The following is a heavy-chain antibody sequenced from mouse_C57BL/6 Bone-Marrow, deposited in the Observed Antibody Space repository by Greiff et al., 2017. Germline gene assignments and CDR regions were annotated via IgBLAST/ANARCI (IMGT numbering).Heavy chain of an antibody. CDR1: GYTFTSYW. V-gene: IGHV1-7*01. CDR2: INPSSGYT. D-gene: IGHD2-3*01. J-gene: IGHJ2*01. Sequence: QVQLQQSGAELAKPGASVKLSCKASGYTFTSYWMHWVNQRPGQGLEWIASINPSSGYTKYTQQFKDKATLTADKSSSPAYMQLRSLTYEDSAVXASARDDGYPDDWGQGTTLTVSS. CDR3: ARDDGYPDD.